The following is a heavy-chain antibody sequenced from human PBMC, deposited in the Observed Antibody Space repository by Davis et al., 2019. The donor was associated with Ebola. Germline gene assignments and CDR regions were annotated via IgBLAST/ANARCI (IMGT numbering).Heavy chain of an antibody. D-gene: IGHD6-19*01. CDR3: ARNESSGWFDN. J-gene: IGHJ4*02. CDR2: LYNSVST. V-gene: IGHV4-38-2*02. Sequence: PSETLSLTCSVSGAAIGYGYYWAWIRQPPGKGLEWIGSLYNSVSTHYNPSLKSRVTLSIDTSKNQFSLHLTSVTAADTAVYYCARNESSGWFDNWGQGTLVIVSS. CDR1: GAAIGYGYY.